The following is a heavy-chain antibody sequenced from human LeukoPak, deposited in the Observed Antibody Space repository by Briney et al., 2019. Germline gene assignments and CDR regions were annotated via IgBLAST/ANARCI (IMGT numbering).Heavy chain of an antibody. CDR2: FKSKIDGGTT. CDR1: GFTFSDAW. J-gene: IGHJ4*02. CDR3: TTRGGFGY. Sequence: GGSLRLSCAGSGFTFSDAWMSWVRQTPAKGLEWVGRFKSKIDGGTTDYVAFVKGKFTISRDDLRNTVYLQMNSLKSEDTAVYYCTTRGGFGYWGQGTLVTVSS. D-gene: IGHD2-15*01. V-gene: IGHV3-15*01.